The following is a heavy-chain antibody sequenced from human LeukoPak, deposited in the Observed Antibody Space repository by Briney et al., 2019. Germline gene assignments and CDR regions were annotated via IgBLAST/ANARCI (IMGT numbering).Heavy chain of an antibody. CDR1: GYTFTSYY. CDR3: ARNPCCGCSCYNWFDP. V-gene: IGHV1-46*01. D-gene: IGHD2-15*01. Sequence: APVKVSCKASGYTFTSYYMHWVRQAPGQGLEWMGIINPSSGSTGYAQKFQGRVTMTRDTSTSTVYMELSSLRSEDTAVYYCARNPCCGCSCYNWFDPWGQGTLVTVSS. CDR2: INPSSGST. J-gene: IGHJ5*02.